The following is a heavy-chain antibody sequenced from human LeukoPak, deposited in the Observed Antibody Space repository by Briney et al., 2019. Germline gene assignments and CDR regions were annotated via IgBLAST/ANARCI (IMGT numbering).Heavy chain of an antibody. CDR3: AFGAYCYGSGSYRY. CDR1: GFTFSSYA. CDR2: LSGSGGST. J-gene: IGHJ4*02. V-gene: IGHV3-23*01. D-gene: IGHD3-10*01. Sequence: GGSLRLSCAASGFTFSSYAMSWVRQAPGKGLEWVSALSGSGGSTYYADSVKGRFTISRDNSKNTLYLQMNSLRAEDTAVYYCAFGAYCYGSGSYRYWGQGTLVAVSS.